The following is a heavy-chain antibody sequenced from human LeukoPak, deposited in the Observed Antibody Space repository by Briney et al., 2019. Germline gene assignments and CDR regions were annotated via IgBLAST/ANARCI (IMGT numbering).Heavy chain of an antibody. Sequence: WINPNSGGTNYAQKFQGWVTMTRDTSISTAYMELSRLRSDDTAVYYCSLTYYYDSSGPLGYWGQGTLVTVSS. J-gene: IGHJ4*02. V-gene: IGHV1-2*04. D-gene: IGHD3-22*01. CDR2: INPNSGGT. CDR3: SLTYYYDSSGPLGY.